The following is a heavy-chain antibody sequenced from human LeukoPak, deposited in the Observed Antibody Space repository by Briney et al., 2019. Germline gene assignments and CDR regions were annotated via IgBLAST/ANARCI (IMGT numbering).Heavy chain of an antibody. CDR1: GFTFSTYS. J-gene: IGHJ6*04. D-gene: IGHD3-10*02. V-gene: IGHV3-7*01. CDR3: AELGITMIGGV. Sequence: GGSLRLSCAASGFTFSTYSMSWVRQAPGKGLEWVATTHHYGGDKRYADSVKGRFTISRDNAKNSVYLQMNSLRAEDTAVYYCAELGITMIGGVWGKGTTVTISS. CDR2: THHYGGDK.